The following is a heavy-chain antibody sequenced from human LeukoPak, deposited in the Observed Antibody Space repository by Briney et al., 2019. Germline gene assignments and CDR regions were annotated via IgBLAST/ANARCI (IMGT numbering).Heavy chain of an antibody. J-gene: IGHJ4*02. V-gene: IGHV3-23*01. CDR1: GFTFSSYV. D-gene: IGHD6-13*01. CDR3: AKRGNSWDLFDY. Sequence: GGSLRLSCAASGFTFSSYVMSWVRQAPGKGLEWVSNIGGSVGSMFYAASVKGRFAISRDNSKNTLFLQMNNLRVEDTAVYYCAKRGNSWDLFDYWGQGTLVTVSS. CDR2: IGGSVGSM.